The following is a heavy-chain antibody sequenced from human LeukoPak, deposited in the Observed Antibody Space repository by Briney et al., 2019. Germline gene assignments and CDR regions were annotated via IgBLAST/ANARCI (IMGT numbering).Heavy chain of an antibody. J-gene: IGHJ4*02. CDR2: IYTSGST. CDR3: ASREWELLEGVDY. CDR1: GGSISSGSYY. Sequence: SETLSLTCTVSGGSISSGSYYWSWIRQPAGKGLEWIGHIYTSGSTNYNPSLKSRVTISVDTSKNQFSLKLSSVTAADTAVYYCASREWELLEGVDYWGQGTLVTVSS. V-gene: IGHV4-61*09. D-gene: IGHD1-26*01.